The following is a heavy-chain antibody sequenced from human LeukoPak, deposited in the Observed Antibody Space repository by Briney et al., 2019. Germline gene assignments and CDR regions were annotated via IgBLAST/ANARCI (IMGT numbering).Heavy chain of an antibody. Sequence: GGSLRPSCAASGFTFSSYGMHWVRQAPGKGLEWVAVIWHDGNNKYSAAPVKGHLPISKDNSKTTLYLQMNRLRAEDTAVYSCARSTSSEYDIYHFDYWGQGTLVTVSS. CDR3: ARSTSSEYDIYHFDY. D-gene: IGHD3-9*01. V-gene: IGHV3-33*01. CDR2: IWHDGNNK. CDR1: GFTFSSYG. J-gene: IGHJ4*02.